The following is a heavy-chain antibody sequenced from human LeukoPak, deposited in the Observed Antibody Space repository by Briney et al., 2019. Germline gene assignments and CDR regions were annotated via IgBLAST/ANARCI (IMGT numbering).Heavy chain of an antibody. CDR3: ARWGSTIFGVVSQYYYYMDV. D-gene: IGHD3-3*01. V-gene: IGHV1-2*02. CDR1: GYTFTGYY. CDR2: INPNSGGT. Sequence: ASVKVSCKASGYTFTGYYMHWVRQAPGQGLEWMGWINPNSGGTNYAQKFQGRVTMTRDTSISTAYMELSRLRSDDTAVYYCARWGSTIFGVVSQYYYYMDVWGKGTTVTVS. J-gene: IGHJ6*03.